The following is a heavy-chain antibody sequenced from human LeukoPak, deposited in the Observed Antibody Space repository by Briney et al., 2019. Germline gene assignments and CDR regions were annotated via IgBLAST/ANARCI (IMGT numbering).Heavy chain of an antibody. CDR2: NYYSGST. Sequence: SETLSLTCTVSGGSVSSGSYYWSWIRQPPGKGLEWIGYNYYSGSTNYNPSLKSRVTISVDTSKNQFSLKLSSVTAADTAVYYCARYAAGPFDCWGQGTLVTVSS. V-gene: IGHV4-61*01. CDR1: GGSVSSGSYY. D-gene: IGHD6-13*01. CDR3: ARYAAGPFDC. J-gene: IGHJ4*02.